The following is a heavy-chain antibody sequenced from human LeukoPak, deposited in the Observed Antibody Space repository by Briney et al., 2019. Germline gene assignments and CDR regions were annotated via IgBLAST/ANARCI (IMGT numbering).Heavy chain of an antibody. CDR2: IYSSGST. Sequence: PSETLSLTCAVSGGSISSYSWSWIRQPAGKGLEWFGRIYSSGSTNYNPSLKKGVTMSVDTSKNQFSVKMCSVTAADTAVYYCARDSAYYDILTGYPGEYYFDYWGQGTLVTVSS. J-gene: IGHJ4*02. D-gene: IGHD3-9*01. CDR1: GGSISSYS. V-gene: IGHV4-4*07. CDR3: ARDSAYYDILTGYPGEYYFDY.